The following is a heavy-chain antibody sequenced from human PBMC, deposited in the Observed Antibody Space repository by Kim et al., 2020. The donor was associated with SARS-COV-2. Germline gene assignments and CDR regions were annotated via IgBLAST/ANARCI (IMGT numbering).Heavy chain of an antibody. J-gene: IGHJ3*02. CDR1: GFALSSYG. V-gene: IGHV3-23*01. D-gene: IGHD5-18*01. CDR3: AKENQDNYGALDI. Sequence: GGSLRLSCAASGFALSSYGMTWVRQAPGKGLEWVSSISASGDSTYYTDSVKGRFTLSRDSSKNTLNLQMNSLRAEDTAVYYCAKENQDNYGALDILGPGTMVTVSS. CDR2: ISASGDST.